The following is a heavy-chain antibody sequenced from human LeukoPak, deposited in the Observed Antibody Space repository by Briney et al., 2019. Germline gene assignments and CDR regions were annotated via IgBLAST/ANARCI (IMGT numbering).Heavy chain of an antibody. CDR3: AKTPPGGLGFP. Sequence: PGGSLRLSCAASGFTFSSYSMNWVRQAPGKGLEWVSSISSSSSYIYYADSVKGRFTISRDNSKNTLYLQMNSLRAEDTAVYYCAKTPPGGLGFPWGQGTLVTVSS. D-gene: IGHD4-17*01. CDR2: ISSSSSYI. V-gene: IGHV3-21*04. J-gene: IGHJ5*02. CDR1: GFTFSSYS.